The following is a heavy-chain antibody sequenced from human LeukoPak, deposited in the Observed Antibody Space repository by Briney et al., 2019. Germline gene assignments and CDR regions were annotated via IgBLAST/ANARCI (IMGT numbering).Heavy chain of an antibody. CDR2: INSDGSDT. CDR1: GFTFSSYW. J-gene: IGHJ4*02. Sequence: PGGSLRLSCAASGFTFSSYWMHWVRQAPGKGLVWVSRINSDGSDTTYADSVKGRFTISRDNAKNTLYVQMNSLRAEDTGVYYCATSPGAVAGTTGGYWGQGTLVTVSS. V-gene: IGHV3-74*01. D-gene: IGHD6-19*01. CDR3: ATSPGAVAGTTGGY.